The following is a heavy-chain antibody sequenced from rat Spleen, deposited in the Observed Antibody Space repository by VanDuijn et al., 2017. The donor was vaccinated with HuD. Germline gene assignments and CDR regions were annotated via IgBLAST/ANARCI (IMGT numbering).Heavy chain of an antibody. D-gene: IGHD1-6*01. V-gene: IGHV5S13*01. CDR2: IGTGGGST. J-gene: IGHJ2*01. Sequence: EVQVVDHGGGLEQPGRSLKLSCAPSGFTFSIYGLAWVRQAPTKGLEWVASIGTGGGSTYYRDSVKGRFTISRDNAKSTLYLQMDSLRSEDTATYYCARPRGYYSYYFDYWGQGVMVTVSS. CDR3: ARPRGYYSYYFDY. CDR1: GFTFSIYG.